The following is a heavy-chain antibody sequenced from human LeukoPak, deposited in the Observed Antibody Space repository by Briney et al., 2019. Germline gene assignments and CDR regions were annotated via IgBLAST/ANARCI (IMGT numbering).Heavy chain of an antibody. CDR1: GFTFSNAW. V-gene: IGHV3-15*01. CDR3: TTPYYYDSSGYPY. CDR2: IKSKTDGGTT. J-gene: IGHJ4*02. Sequence: PGGSLRLSCAASGFTFSNAWMSWVRQAPGKGLEWVGRIKSKTDGGTTGYAAPVKGRFTISRDDSKNTLYLQMNSLKTEDTAVYYCTTPYYYDSSGYPYWGQGTLVTVSS. D-gene: IGHD3-22*01.